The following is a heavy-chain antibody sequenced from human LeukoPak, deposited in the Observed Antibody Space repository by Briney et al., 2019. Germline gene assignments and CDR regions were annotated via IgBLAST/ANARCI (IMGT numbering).Heavy chain of an antibody. CDR3: AKGPQWGSGSYFGMDV. D-gene: IGHD3-10*01. Sequence: LSGGALRLSCAASGFSFSSYGMHWVRQAPGKGLEWVAFIRYDGTNQYYADSVKGRFTISRDNSKNTLSLQMNSLRAEDSAVYYCAKGPQWGSGSYFGMDVWGQGTTVTVSS. J-gene: IGHJ6*02. CDR2: IRYDGTNQ. V-gene: IGHV3-30*02. CDR1: GFSFSSYG.